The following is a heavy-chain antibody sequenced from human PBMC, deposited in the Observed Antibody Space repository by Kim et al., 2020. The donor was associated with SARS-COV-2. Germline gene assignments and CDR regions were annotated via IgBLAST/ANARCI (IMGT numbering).Heavy chain of an antibody. Sequence: SETLSLTCAVYGGSFSGYYWSWIRQPPGKGLEWIGEINHSGSTNYNPSLKSRVTISVDTSKNQFSLKLSSVTAADTAVYYCARRYCSSTSCYPRAARPHLDIWGQGTMVTVSS. V-gene: IGHV4-34*01. CDR2: INHSGST. CDR1: GGSFSGYY. CDR3: ARRYCSSTSCYPRAARPHLDI. D-gene: IGHD2-2*01. J-gene: IGHJ3*02.